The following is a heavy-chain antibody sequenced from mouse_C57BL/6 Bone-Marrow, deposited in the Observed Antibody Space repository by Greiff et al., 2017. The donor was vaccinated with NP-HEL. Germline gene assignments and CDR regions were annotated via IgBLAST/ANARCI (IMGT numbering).Heavy chain of an antibody. V-gene: IGHV1-52*01. CDR3: ARLSQLRLRYFDV. CDR2: IDPSDSET. D-gene: IGHD3-2*02. J-gene: IGHJ1*03. Sequence: QVQLQQPGAELVRPGSSVKLSCKASGYTFTSYWMHWVKQRPIQGLEWIGNIDPSDSETHYNQKFKDKATLTVDKSSSTAYMQLSSLTSEDSAVYYCARLSQLRLRYFDVWGTGTTVTVSS. CDR1: GYTFTSYW.